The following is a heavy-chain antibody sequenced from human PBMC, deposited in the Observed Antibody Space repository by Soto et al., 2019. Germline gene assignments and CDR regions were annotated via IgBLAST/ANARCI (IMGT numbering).Heavy chain of an antibody. CDR2: TSYDGSNK. D-gene: IGHD2-2*01. CDR1: GFTFSNYD. CDR3: AKDSGQLPPYFDY. V-gene: IGHV3-30*18. Sequence: PGGSLRLSCAASGFTFSNYDMHWVRQAPGKGLEWVTVTSYDGSNKFYADSVKGRFTTSRDNSKNTLYLQMNSLRAADTAVYYCAKDSGQLPPYFDYWGQGTLDTVSS. J-gene: IGHJ4*02.